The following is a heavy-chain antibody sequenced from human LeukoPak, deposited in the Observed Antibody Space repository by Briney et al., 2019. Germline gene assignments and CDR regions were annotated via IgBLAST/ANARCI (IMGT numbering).Heavy chain of an antibody. CDR1: GFTFSSYA. Sequence: QPGGSLRLSCAASGFTFSSYAMSWVRQAPGKGLEWVANIKQDGSEKYYVDSVKGRFTISRDNSKNTLYLQMNSLRAEDTAVYYCAKDQLRWLQQIYYFDYWGQGTLVTVSS. CDR3: AKDQLRWLQQIYYFDY. J-gene: IGHJ4*02. D-gene: IGHD5-24*01. V-gene: IGHV3-7*03. CDR2: IKQDGSEK.